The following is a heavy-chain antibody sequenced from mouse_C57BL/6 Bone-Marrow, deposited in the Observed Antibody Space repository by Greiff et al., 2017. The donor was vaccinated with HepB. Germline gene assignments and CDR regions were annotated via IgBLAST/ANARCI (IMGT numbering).Heavy chain of an antibody. CDR2: IWSGGST. Sequence: VMLVESGPGLVQPSQSLSITCTVSGFSLTSYGVHWVRQSPGKGLEWLGVIWSGGSTDYNAAFISRLSISKDNSKSQVFFKMNSLQADDTAIYYCARNSNNYYGSSYYAMDYWGQGTSVTVSS. J-gene: IGHJ4*01. V-gene: IGHV2-2*01. CDR3: ARNSNNYYGSSYYAMDY. CDR1: GFSLTSYG. D-gene: IGHD1-1*01.